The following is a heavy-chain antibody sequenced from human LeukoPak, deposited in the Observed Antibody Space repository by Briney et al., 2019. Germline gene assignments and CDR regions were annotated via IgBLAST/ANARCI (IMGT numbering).Heavy chain of an antibody. J-gene: IGHJ3*02. D-gene: IGHD4-23*01. CDR1: GYTFTGYY. CDR3: ARTERLNYGGNLEDAFDI. V-gene: IGHV1-2*02. Sequence: GASVKVPCKASGYTFTGYYMHWVRQAPGQGPEWMGWINPNSGGTNYAQKFQGRVTMTRDTSINTAYMELSRLRSDDTAVYYCARTERLNYGGNLEDAFDIWGQGTMVTVSS. CDR2: INPNSGGT.